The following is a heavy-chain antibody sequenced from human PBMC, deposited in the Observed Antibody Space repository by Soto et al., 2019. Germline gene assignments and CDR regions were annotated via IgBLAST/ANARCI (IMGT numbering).Heavy chain of an antibody. Sequence: GGSLRLSCTASGFTFRSYAMNWVRQAPGKGPEWVSGISGSGDSTFHANSVKGRFTISRDNSKNTLYLQLNSLRAEDTAVYYCAKGYGAGHSPFDYWGQGTLVTVSS. J-gene: IGHJ4*02. D-gene: IGHD3-10*01. CDR1: GFTFRSYA. CDR3: AKGYGAGHSPFDY. CDR2: ISGSGDST. V-gene: IGHV3-23*01.